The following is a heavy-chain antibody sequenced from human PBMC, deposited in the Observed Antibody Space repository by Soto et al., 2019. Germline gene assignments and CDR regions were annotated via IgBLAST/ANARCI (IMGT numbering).Heavy chain of an antibody. D-gene: IGHD3-22*01. V-gene: IGHV1-69*01. CDR1: GGTFSSYA. J-gene: IGHJ3*02. Sequence: QVQLVQSGAEVKKPGSSVKVSCKASGGTFSSYAISWVRQAPGQGLEWMGGIIPIFGTADYAQKFQGRVTITADESTSTAYMELSSLRSEDTAVYYCARESYYDSSGYGDAFDIWGQGTMVTVSS. CDR3: ARESYYDSSGYGDAFDI. CDR2: IIPIFGTA.